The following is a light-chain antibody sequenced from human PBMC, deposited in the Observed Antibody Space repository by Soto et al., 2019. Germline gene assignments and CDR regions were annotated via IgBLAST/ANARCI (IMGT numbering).Light chain of an antibody. CDR3: QQRSTGTT. CDR1: QSVSSY. V-gene: IGKV3-11*01. J-gene: IGKJ4*01. Sequence: EIVLTQSTATLSLSPGERATLSCRASQSVSSYLAWYQQKPGQAPRLLIYDASNRATGIPARFSGSGSGTDFTLTISSLEPEDFAVYYCQQRSTGTTFGGGTKVEIK. CDR2: DAS.